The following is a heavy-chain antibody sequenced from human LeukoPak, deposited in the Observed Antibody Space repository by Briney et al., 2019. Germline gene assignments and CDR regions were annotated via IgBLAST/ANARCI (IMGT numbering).Heavy chain of an antibody. Sequence: LGGSLRLSCAASGFTFTSYWIHWVRQVPGKGLEWVSRIDGDGSSRSYADSVQGRFTISRDNGKKTVFLQMNSLSAEDTAVYYCARILEGYYYFGLDVWGQGTPVIVSS. CDR3: ARILEGYYYFGLDV. CDR2: IDGDGSSR. J-gene: IGHJ6*02. CDR1: GFTFTSYW. V-gene: IGHV3-74*01. D-gene: IGHD3/OR15-3a*01.